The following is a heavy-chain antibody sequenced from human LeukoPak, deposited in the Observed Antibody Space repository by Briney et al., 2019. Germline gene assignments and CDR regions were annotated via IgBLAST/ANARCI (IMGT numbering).Heavy chain of an antibody. CDR2: INPNSGNT. V-gene: IGHV1-8*01. CDR1: GYTFTSYD. J-gene: IGHJ5*02. CDR3: ARRITMVRGERINWFDP. D-gene: IGHD3-10*01. Sequence: GASVKVSCKASGYTFTSYDINWVRQATGQGLEWMGWINPNSGNTGYAQKFQGRVTMTRNTSISTAYMELSSLRSEDTAVYYCARRITMVRGERINWFDPWGQGTLVTVSS.